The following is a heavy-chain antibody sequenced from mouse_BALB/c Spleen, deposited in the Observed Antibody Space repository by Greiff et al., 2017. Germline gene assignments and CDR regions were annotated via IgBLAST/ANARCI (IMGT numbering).Heavy chain of an antibody. D-gene: IGHD1-2*01. CDR1: GFTFSSYA. CDR3: ARESDGYAAY. Sequence: EVKVVESGGGLVKPGGSLKLSCAASGFTFSSYAMSWVRQSPEKRLEWVAEISSGGSYTYYPDTVTGRFTISRDNAKNTLYLEMSSLRSEDTAMYYCARESDGYAAYWGQGTLVTVSA. CDR2: ISSGGSYT. V-gene: IGHV5-9-4*01. J-gene: IGHJ3*01.